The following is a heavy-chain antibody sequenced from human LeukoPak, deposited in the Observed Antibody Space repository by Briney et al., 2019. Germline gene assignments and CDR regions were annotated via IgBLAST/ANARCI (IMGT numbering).Heavy chain of an antibody. Sequence: PSETLSLTCTVSGGSISSYYWSWIRQPPGKGLEWIGYIYYSVSTNYNPSLKSRVTISVDTSKNQFSLKLSSVTAADTAVYYCARGGNFDWLLYPYFPHWGQGTLVTVSS. V-gene: IGHV4-59*01. D-gene: IGHD3-9*01. CDR3: ARGGNFDWLLYPYFPH. J-gene: IGHJ1*01. CDR1: GGSISSYY. CDR2: IYYSVST.